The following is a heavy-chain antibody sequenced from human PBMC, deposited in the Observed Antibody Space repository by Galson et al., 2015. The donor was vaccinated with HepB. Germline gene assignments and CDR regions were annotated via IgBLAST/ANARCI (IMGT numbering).Heavy chain of an antibody. CDR3: NRWDLRDNY. V-gene: IGHV3-49*03. CDR1: GFTFGDYA. J-gene: IGHJ4*02. CDR2: IRSINYGGTM. D-gene: IGHD1-26*01. Sequence: SLRLSCATSGFTFGDYAMTWFRQAPGKGLEWVGFIRSINYGGTMEYAAPVRGRFTISRDDSKSIAYLQMNSLKTEDTAVYYCNRWDLRDNYWGQGTLVTVSS.